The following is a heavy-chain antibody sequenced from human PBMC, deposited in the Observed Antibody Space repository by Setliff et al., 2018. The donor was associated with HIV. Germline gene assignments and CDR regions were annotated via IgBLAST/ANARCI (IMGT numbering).Heavy chain of an antibody. CDR1: GFTFSSYE. Sequence: PGGSLRLSCAASGFTFSSYEMNWVRQAPGKGLEWVSYISSSSSYTHYADSVKGRFTISRDNAKNSLSLQMNSLRAEDTAVYYCARVSPWFDPWGQGTLVTVSS. V-gene: IGHV3-21*04. CDR3: ARVSPWFDP. J-gene: IGHJ5*02. CDR2: ISSSSSYT.